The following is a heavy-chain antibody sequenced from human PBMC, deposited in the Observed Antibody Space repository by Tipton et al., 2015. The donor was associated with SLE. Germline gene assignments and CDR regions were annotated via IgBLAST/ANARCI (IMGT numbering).Heavy chain of an antibody. D-gene: IGHD3-10*01. CDR3: ASLYSGLLWFGELSHYFDY. Sequence: GLVKPSETLSLTCTVSGYSISSGYYWGWIRQPPGKGLEWIGSIYHSGSTNYNPSLKSRVTISGDTSKNQFSLKLSSVTAADTAVYYCASLYSGLLWFGELSHYFDYWGQGTLVTVSS. CDR2: IYHSGST. CDR1: GYSISSGYY. V-gene: IGHV4-38-2*02. J-gene: IGHJ4*02.